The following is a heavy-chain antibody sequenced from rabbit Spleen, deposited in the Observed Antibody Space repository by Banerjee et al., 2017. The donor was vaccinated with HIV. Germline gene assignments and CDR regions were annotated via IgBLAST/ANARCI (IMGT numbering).Heavy chain of an antibody. CDR1: GFDLSSYYY. CDR2: IDTGSSGFT. D-gene: IGHD1-1*01. CDR3: ARDTSSSFSSYGMDL. Sequence: QEQLEESGGDLVRPGGSLTLTCKASGFDLSSYYYMCWVRQAPGKGLEWIACIDTGSSGFTYFASWAKGRFTISKTSSTTVTLQMTSLTAADTATYFCARDTSSSFSSYGMDLWGPGTLVTVS. J-gene: IGHJ6*01. V-gene: IGHV1S45*01.